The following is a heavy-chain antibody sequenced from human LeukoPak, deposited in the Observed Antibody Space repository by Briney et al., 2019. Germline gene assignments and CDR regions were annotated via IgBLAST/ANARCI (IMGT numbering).Heavy chain of an antibody. Sequence: SGTLSLTCAVSGGPISSSNWWSWVRQPPGKGLEWIGEIHHTGITNYNPSLESRVSTSVDTSKNQFSLKLSSVTAADTAVYYCARETSQKGAHYMDVWGKGTTVTISS. CDR2: IHHTGIT. J-gene: IGHJ6*03. CDR3: ARETSQKGAHYMDV. V-gene: IGHV4-4*02. D-gene: IGHD3-16*01. CDR1: GGPISSSNW.